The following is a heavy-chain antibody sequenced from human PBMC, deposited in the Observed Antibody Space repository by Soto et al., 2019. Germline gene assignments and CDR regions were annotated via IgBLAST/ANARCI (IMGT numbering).Heavy chain of an antibody. J-gene: IGHJ6*02. CDR1: GGSISSSSYY. V-gene: IGHV4-39*01. D-gene: IGHD6-13*01. Sequence: SETLSLTCTVSGGSISSSSYYWGWIRQPPGKGLEWIGSIYYSGSTYYNPSLKSRVTISVDTSKNQFSLKLSSVTAADTAVYYCASLYSSSWVYYYYGMDVWGQGTTVTVSS. CDR2: IYYSGST. CDR3: ASLYSSSWVYYYYGMDV.